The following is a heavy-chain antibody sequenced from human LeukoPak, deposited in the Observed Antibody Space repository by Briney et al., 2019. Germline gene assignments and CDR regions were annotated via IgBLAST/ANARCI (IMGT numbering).Heavy chain of an antibody. J-gene: IGHJ4*02. Sequence: ASVKVSCKASGGTFSSYAISWVRQAPGQGLEWMGGIIPIFGTANYAQKFQGRVTITADESTSTAYMELSSLRSEDTAVYYCAARTTGTTAFDYWGQGTLVTASS. CDR1: GGTFSSYA. D-gene: IGHD1-1*01. CDR2: IIPIFGTA. V-gene: IGHV1-69*01. CDR3: AARTTGTTAFDY.